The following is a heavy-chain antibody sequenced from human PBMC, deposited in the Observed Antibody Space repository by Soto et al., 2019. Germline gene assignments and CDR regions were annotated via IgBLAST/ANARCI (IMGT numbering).Heavy chain of an antibody. CDR3: ARVRGYSGYDVDY. D-gene: IGHD5-12*01. V-gene: IGHV3-30*03. CDR2: ISYDGSNK. Sequence: GGSLRLSCAASGFTFSSYGMHWVRQAPGKGLEWVAVISYDGSNKYYADSVKGRFTISRDNSKNTLYLQMNSLRAEDTAVYYCARVRGYSGYDVDYWGQGTLVTVSS. J-gene: IGHJ4*02. CDR1: GFTFSSYG.